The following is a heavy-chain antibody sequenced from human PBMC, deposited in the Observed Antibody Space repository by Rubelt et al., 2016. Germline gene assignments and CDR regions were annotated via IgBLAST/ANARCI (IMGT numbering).Heavy chain of an antibody. D-gene: IGHD6-19*01. CDR3: AREGSSRDWYSTDY. CDR1: GFTFGKYW. Sequence: VDVGGRLGPAWGSLRLSCEASGFTFGKYWMRWARQAPGKGLEYVATIKGDGSERYYVDSVRGRFTISRDNAKDSLYLQMNSLRAEDTAVYYCAREGSSRDWYSTDYWGQGTLVAVSS. V-gene: IGHV3-7*01. CDR2: IKGDGSER. J-gene: IGHJ4*02.